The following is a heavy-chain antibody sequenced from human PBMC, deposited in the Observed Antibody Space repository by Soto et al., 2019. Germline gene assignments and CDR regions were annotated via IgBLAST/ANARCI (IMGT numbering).Heavy chain of an antibody. CDR2: IGESGTPT. CDR3: ARYIPGVRYYGMDV. Sequence: SGGGLVQPGGSLRLSCAASGFTFSSYAMKWVRQAPGKGLEWVSLIGESGTPTYYADSVKGRFTISRDNSGNTLFLEMYSLRAEDTAVYYCARYIPGVRYYGMDVWGQGTTVTVSS. J-gene: IGHJ6*02. V-gene: IGHV3-23*01. D-gene: IGHD2-2*01. CDR1: GFTFSSYA.